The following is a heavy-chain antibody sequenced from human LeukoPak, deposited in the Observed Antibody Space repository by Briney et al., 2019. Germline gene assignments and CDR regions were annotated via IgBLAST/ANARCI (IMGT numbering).Heavy chain of an antibody. CDR3: ARDQPDYYDSSGYYYDY. CDR1: GYTFTSYY. CDR2: INPSGGST. Sequence: ASVKVSCKASGYTFTSYYMHWVRQAPGQGLEWMGIINPSGGSTSYAQKFQGRVTMTRDTSTSTVYMELSSLRSEDTAVYYCARDQPDYYDSSGYYYDYWGQGTLVTVSS. J-gene: IGHJ4*02. D-gene: IGHD3-22*01. V-gene: IGHV1-46*01.